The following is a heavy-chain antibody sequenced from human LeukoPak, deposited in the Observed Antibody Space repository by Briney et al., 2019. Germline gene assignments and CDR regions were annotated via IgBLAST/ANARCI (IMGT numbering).Heavy chain of an antibody. CDR2: IYPRDGST. Sequence: ASVKVSCKASGYTFTNNYSHWVRQAPGQGLEWMGMIYPRDGSTSYAQNFQGRVTVTRDTSTTTVHMELRGLRSEDTAVYYCARDQEGFDYWGQGTVVTVSS. J-gene: IGHJ4*02. CDR3: ARDQEGFDY. V-gene: IGHV1-46*01. CDR1: GYTFTNNY.